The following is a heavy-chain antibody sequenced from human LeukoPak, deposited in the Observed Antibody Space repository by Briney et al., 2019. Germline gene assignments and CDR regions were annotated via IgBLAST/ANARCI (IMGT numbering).Heavy chain of an antibody. D-gene: IGHD3-22*01. Sequence: GGSLRLSCAASEFIFSSYNMNWVRQVPGKGLEWVSHINWNGRNVDYADSVKGRFTISRDKAKNSLHLQMNSLRAEDTAVYYCARVRKQYYYDNSHHRDASDVWGQGTMVIVSS. J-gene: IGHJ3*01. V-gene: IGHV3-20*04. CDR3: ARVRKQYYYDNSHHRDASDV. CDR1: EFIFSSYN. CDR2: INWNGRNV.